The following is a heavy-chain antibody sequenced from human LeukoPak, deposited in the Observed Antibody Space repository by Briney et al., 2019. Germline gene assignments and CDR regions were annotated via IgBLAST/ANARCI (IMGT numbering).Heavy chain of an antibody. CDR3: AREVYGSGSYSSTDAFDI. J-gene: IGHJ3*02. D-gene: IGHD3-10*01. V-gene: IGHV4-4*07. Sequence: PSETLSLTCTVSGGSFSSYYWSWIRQPAGKGLEWIGRIYTSGITNYNPSLKSRVTMSVDTSNNQFSLKLSSVTAADTAVYYCAREVYGSGSYSSTDAFDIWGQGTMVTVSS. CDR1: GGSFSSYY. CDR2: IYTSGIT.